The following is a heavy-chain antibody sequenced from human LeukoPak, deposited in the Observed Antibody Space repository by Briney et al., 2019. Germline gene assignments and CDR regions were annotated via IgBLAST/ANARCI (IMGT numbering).Heavy chain of an antibody. CDR1: GGSISSYY. J-gene: IGHJ5*02. CDR3: ARAGRSTSFNWFDP. V-gene: IGHV4-59*01. Sequence: SETLSLTCTVSGGSISSYYWSWIRQPPGKGLEWIGYIYYSGSTNYNPSLKSRVTISVDTSKNQFSLKLSSVTAADTAAYYCARAGRSTSFNWFDPWGQGTLVTVSS. CDR2: IYYSGST. D-gene: IGHD2-2*01.